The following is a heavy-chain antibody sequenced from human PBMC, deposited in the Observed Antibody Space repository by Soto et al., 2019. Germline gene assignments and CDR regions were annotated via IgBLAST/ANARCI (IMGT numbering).Heavy chain of an antibody. Sequence: SETLSLTCNVSGGSISNYYWTWVRQSPEKGLEWIGYMYYNGNINYNPSLKSRVTISIDTSKNQFSLTLKSVTAADTAVYYCASGGNWFDPWGQGTLVTVSS. CDR2: MYYNGNI. J-gene: IGHJ5*02. CDR3: ASGGNWFDP. D-gene: IGHD3-16*01. CDR1: GGSISNYY. V-gene: IGHV4-59*01.